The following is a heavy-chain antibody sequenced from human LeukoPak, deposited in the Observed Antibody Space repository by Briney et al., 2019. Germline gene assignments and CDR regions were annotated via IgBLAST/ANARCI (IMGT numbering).Heavy chain of an antibody. D-gene: IGHD4-23*01. CDR1: GGSISSYY. V-gene: IGHV4-59*01. Sequence: SETLSLTCTVSGGSISSYYWSWIRQPPGKGLEWIGYIYNSGSANYNHSLKSRVTISEDMSNNQFSLKLSSVTAADTAVYYCARALRLWGGNSGIAFDIWGQGTMVTVSS. CDR3: ARALRLWGGNSGIAFDI. J-gene: IGHJ3*02. CDR2: IYNSGSA.